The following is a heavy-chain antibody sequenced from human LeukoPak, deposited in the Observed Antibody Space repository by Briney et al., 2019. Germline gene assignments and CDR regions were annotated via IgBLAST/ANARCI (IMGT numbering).Heavy chain of an antibody. CDR1: GFTFSSYA. V-gene: IGHV3-23*01. Sequence: GGSLRLSCAASGFTFSSYAMSWVRQAPGKGLEWVSAISGSGGSTYYADSVKGRFTISRDNSKNTLYLQMNSLRAEDTAVYYCAKGLVQTTMSYSVDYWGQGALVTVSS. CDR2: ISGSGGST. J-gene: IGHJ4*02. CDR3: AKGLVQTTMSYSVDY. D-gene: IGHD1-1*01.